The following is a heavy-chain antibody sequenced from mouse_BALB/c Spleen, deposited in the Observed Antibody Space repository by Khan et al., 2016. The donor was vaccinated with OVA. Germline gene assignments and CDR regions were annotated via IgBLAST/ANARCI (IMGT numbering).Heavy chain of an antibody. CDR3: ARGNYYGYTMDY. CDR2: ISYSGLT. J-gene: IGHJ4*01. CDR1: GYSITSNYA. V-gene: IGHV3-2*02. Sequence: EVKLLESGPGLVKPSQSLSLTCTVTGYSITSNYAWNWIRQFPGNKLEWMGYISYSGLTSYNPSLKSRISITRDTSKNQFFLQLNSVTTEDTATYYCARGNYYGYTMDYWGQGTSVTVSS. D-gene: IGHD1-1*01.